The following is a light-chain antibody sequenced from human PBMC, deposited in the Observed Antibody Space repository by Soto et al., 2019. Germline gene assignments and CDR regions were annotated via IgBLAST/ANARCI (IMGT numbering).Light chain of an antibody. CDR3: QQYYSSPPT. CDR2: WAS. J-gene: IGKJ1*01. Sequence: DIVMTQSPDSLAVSLGERATFNCKSSQSVLFSSNSRNYLAWYQQKPRQPPKLLIYWASTRESGVPDRFSGSVSGTDFTLTISNLQAEDVAVYYCQQYYSSPPTFGQGTKVEIK. CDR1: QSVLFSSNSRNY. V-gene: IGKV4-1*01.